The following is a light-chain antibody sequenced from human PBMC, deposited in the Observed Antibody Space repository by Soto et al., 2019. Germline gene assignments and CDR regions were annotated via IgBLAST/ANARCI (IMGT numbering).Light chain of an antibody. J-gene: IGKJ4*01. CDR1: QDIAIY. V-gene: IGKV1-9*01. CDR3: QQLRMYPST. CDR2: AAS. Sequence: IQLTQSPSSLSASVVDRVTITCRASQDIAIYLAWYQQKPGEAPKLLIYAASTLYGGVPSRFSGSGSGTDFALTITSLQAEDFATYYCQQLRMYPSTFGGGTKVEIK.